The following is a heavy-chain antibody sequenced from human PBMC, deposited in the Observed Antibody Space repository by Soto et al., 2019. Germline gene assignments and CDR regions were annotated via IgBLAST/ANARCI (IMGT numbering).Heavy chain of an antibody. CDR3: ASQGGGGGY. CDR2: IYSGGYT. V-gene: IGHV3-53*01. D-gene: IGHD3-16*01. Sequence: EVQLVESGGGLIQPGGSLRLSCAVSGFTVSNNYMSWVRQAPGKGLEGVSVIYSGGYTAYGDSVKGRFTISRDNSKNTLYLKTNTMGTHDRALYYGASQGGGGGYWGQGTLVTVSS. CDR1: GFTVSNNY. J-gene: IGHJ4*02.